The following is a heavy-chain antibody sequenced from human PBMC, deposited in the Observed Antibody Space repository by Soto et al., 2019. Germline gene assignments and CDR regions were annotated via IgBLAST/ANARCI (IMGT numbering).Heavy chain of an antibody. J-gene: IGHJ6*02. V-gene: IGHV1-69*13. CDR1: GGTFSSHA. D-gene: IGHD3-16*01. Sequence: SVKVSCKASGGTFSSHAISWVRQAPVQGLEWMGGIIPFFKAANYAQKFQGRVTITADDSTSTAYMDLYSLRSENTAVYYCAGVVPLNYYDGTFSYYAMDVWGQGTTVTVSS. CDR3: AGVVPLNYYDGTFSYYAMDV. CDR2: IIPFFKAA.